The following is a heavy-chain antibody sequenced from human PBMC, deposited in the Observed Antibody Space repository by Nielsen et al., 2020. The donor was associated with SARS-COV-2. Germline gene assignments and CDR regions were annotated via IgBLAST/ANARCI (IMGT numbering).Heavy chain of an antibody. J-gene: IGHJ4*02. CDR3: AKDHIRYDILTGYPH. V-gene: IGHV3-23*01. D-gene: IGHD3-9*01. CDR1: GFTFSSYA. CDR2: ISGSGGST. Sequence: GESLKISCAASGFTFSSYAMSWVRQAPGKGLEWVSAISGSGGSTYYADSVKGRFTISRDNSKNTLYLQMNSLRAEDTAVYYCAKDHIRYDILTGYPHWGQGTLVTVSS.